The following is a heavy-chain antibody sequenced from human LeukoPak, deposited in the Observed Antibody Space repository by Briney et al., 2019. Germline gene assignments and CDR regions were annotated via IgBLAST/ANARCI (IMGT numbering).Heavy chain of an antibody. J-gene: IGHJ4*02. CDR1: GFTFSGSA. Sequence: GGSLGLSCAASGFTFSGSAMSWVRQAPGRGLEWVSSITSGGDYIYYADSVKGRFTTSRDNAKNSLSLQLNSLRVEDTAVYYCARGHYDVLAASYKWTPDYWGQGTLVTVSS. CDR3: ARGHYDVLAASYKWTPDY. D-gene: IGHD3-9*01. CDR2: ITSGGDYI. V-gene: IGHV3-21*01.